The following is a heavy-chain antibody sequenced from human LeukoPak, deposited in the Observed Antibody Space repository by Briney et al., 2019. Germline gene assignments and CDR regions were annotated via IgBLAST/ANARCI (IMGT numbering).Heavy chain of an antibody. CDR1: GGSFSGYY. D-gene: IGHD2-2*01. CDR2: INHSGST. J-gene: IGHJ5*02. Sequence: SETLSLTCAVYGGSFSGYYWSWIRQPPGKGLEWIGEINHSGSTNYNPSLKSRVTISVDTSKNQFSLKLSSVTAADTAVYYCARHEVVPAAIQNWFDPWGQGTLVTVSS. CDR3: ARHEVVPAAIQNWFDP. V-gene: IGHV4-34*01.